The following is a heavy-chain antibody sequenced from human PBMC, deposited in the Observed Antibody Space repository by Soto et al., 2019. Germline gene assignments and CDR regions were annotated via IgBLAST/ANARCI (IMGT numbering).Heavy chain of an antibody. CDR2: IIPIFGTP. D-gene: IGHD6-6*01. Sequence: ASVKVSCKASGGTFSSYAISWVRQAPGQGLEWMGGIIPIFGTPNYAQKFQGRVTITADESTSTAYMELSSLRSEDTAVYYCARDPVVEYSSSSGAFQHWGQGTLVTVSS. CDR3: ARDPVVEYSSSSGAFQH. V-gene: IGHV1-69*13. J-gene: IGHJ1*01. CDR1: GGTFSSYA.